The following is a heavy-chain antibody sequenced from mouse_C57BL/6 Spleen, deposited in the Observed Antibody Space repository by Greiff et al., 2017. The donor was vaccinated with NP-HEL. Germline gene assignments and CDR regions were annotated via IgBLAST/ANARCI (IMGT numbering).Heavy chain of an antibody. D-gene: IGHD2-3*01. V-gene: IGHV1-18*01. CDR2: INPNNGGT. CDR3: ARSPYDPYYFDY. Sequence: VQLQQSGPELVKPGASVKIPCKASGYTFTDYNMDWVKQSHGKSLEWIGDINPNNGGTIYNQKFKGKATLTVDKSSSTAYMELRSLTSEDTAVYYCARSPYDPYYFDYWGQGTTLTVSS. J-gene: IGHJ2*01. CDR1: GYTFTDYN.